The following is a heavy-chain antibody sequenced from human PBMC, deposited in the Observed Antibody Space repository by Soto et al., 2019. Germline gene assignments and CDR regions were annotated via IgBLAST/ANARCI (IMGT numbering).Heavy chain of an antibody. Sequence: GGSLRLSCAAAGFTLSSYGMHWVRQAQGKGLEWVAVIWYDGSNKYYADSVKGRFTISRDNSKNTLYLQMNSLRAEDTAVSYCARDSFWSGYSFDYWGQGTLVTVSS. CDR2: IWYDGSNK. CDR3: ARDSFWSGYSFDY. CDR1: GFTLSSYG. D-gene: IGHD3-3*01. J-gene: IGHJ4*02. V-gene: IGHV3-33*01.